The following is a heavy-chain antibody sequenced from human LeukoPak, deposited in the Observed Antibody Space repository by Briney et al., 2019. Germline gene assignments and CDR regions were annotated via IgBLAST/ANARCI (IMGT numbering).Heavy chain of an antibody. CDR1: GGSFSGYY. CDR3: ARGAYRITISWAFFDY. V-gene: IGHV4-34*01. J-gene: IGHJ4*02. D-gene: IGHD3-3*01. Sequence: PSETLSLTCAVYGGSFSGYYWSWIRQPPGKGLEWIGEINHSGSINYNPSLKSRVTISVDTSKNQFSLKLSSVTAADTAVYYCARGAYRITISWAFFDYWGQGTLVTVSS. CDR2: INHSGSI.